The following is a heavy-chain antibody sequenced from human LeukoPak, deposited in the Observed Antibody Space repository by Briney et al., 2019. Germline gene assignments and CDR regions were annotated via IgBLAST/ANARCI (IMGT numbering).Heavy chain of an antibody. D-gene: IGHD6-19*01. CDR3: AKNGLDYSSGWFPRDY. Sequence: SETLSLTCTVSGGSISSYYWSWIRQPPGKGLEWIGYIYYSGSTNYNPSLKSRVTISVDTSKNQFSLKLSSVTAADTAVYYCAKNGLDYSSGWFPRDYWGQGTLVTVSS. V-gene: IGHV4-59*08. CDR2: IYYSGST. CDR1: GGSISSYY. J-gene: IGHJ4*02.